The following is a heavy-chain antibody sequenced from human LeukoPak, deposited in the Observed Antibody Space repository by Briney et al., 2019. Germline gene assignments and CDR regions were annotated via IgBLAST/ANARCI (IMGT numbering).Heavy chain of an antibody. Sequence: GGSLRLSCSGSGFTFSSYSMNWVRQAPGKGLEWLSSISTSSSYIYHADSVKGRFTISRDNARKSLFLEMNSLRAEDTAVYYCARDREDVIGTTSHFDYWGQGTPVTVSS. CDR3: ARDREDVIGTTSHFDY. D-gene: IGHD1-7*01. CDR1: GFTFSSYS. CDR2: ISTSSSYI. V-gene: IGHV3-21*01. J-gene: IGHJ4*02.